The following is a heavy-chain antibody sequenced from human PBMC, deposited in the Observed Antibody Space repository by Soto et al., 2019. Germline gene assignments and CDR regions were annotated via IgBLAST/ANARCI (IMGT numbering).Heavy chain of an antibody. CDR2: ISSNGGST. CDR3: ARGHPLDY. Sequence: EVQLVESGEGLVQPGGSLRLSCAASGFTFSSYAMHWVRQAPGKGLEYVSAISSNGGSTYYADSVKGRFTISRDNSKNTLYLQMGSLGAEDMAVYYCARGHPLDYWGQGTLVTVSS. V-gene: IGHV3-64*02. J-gene: IGHJ4*02. CDR1: GFTFSSYA.